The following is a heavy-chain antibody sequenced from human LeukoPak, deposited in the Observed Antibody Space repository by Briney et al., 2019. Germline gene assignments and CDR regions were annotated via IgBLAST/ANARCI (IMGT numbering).Heavy chain of an antibody. CDR1: GYTFTGYY. V-gene: IGHV1-2*02. Sequence: EASVKVSCKASGYTFTGYYMHWVRQAPGQGLEWMGWINPDNGGTNYAQKFQGRVTMTRDMSISTAYMELSRLRSDDTAVYYCARDPSNSGYDYLYYFDYWGQGTLVTVSS. CDR2: INPDNGGT. D-gene: IGHD5-12*01. J-gene: IGHJ4*02. CDR3: ARDPSNSGYDYLYYFDY.